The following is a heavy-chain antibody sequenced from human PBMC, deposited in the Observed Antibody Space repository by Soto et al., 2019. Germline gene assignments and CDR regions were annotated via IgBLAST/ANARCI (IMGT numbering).Heavy chain of an antibody. V-gene: IGHV3-30*18. CDR3: AKDLAYDDYGAIKGSMGAFDI. Sequence: QVQLVESGGGVVQPGRSLRLSCAASGFTFSSYGMHWVRQAPGKGLEWVAVISYDGSNKYYADSVKGRFTISRDNSKNTLYLQMNSLRAEDTAVYYCAKDLAYDDYGAIKGSMGAFDIWGQGTMVTVSS. D-gene: IGHD4-17*01. J-gene: IGHJ3*02. CDR1: GFTFSSYG. CDR2: ISYDGSNK.